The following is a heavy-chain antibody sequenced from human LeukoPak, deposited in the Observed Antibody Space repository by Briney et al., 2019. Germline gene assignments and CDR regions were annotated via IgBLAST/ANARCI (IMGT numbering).Heavy chain of an antibody. V-gene: IGHV3-23*01. CDR1: GFTFSNYA. Sequence: GGSLRLXCAASGFTFSNYAMSWVRPAPGKGLEWVSAVSGSGGSTYYVDSVKGRFTISRDNSKNTLYLQMNSLRAEDTALYYCAKASLGLIVVAVDYWGQGTLVTVSS. D-gene: IGHD3-22*01. J-gene: IGHJ4*02. CDR2: VSGSGGST. CDR3: AKASLGLIVVAVDY.